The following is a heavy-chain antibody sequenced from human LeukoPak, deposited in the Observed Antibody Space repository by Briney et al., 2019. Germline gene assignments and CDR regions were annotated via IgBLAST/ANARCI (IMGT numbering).Heavy chain of an antibody. J-gene: IGHJ5*02. Sequence: SETLSLTCTVSGGSISSYYWSWIRQPPGKGLEWIGYIYYSGSTNYNPSLKSRVTISVDTSKNQFSLKLSSVTAADTAVYYCARLHGPGYAARNWFDPWGQGTLVTVSS. CDR3: ARLHGPGYAARNWFDP. CDR2: IYYSGST. CDR1: GGSISSYY. V-gene: IGHV4-59*01. D-gene: IGHD3-10*01.